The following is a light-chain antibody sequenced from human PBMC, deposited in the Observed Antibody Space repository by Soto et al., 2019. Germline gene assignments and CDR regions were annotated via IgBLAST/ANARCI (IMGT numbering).Light chain of an antibody. CDR1: QSISNF. CDR2: TTS. V-gene: IGKV1-39*01. Sequence: DIQMTQSPSSLSASVGDRVTITCRASQSISNFLNWYQQKPGKAPKLLIHTTSSLQSGVPSRFSGSGTGTEFTLTISSLQPEDFATYYCQQSYSTPQTFGGGTKVEI. CDR3: QQSYSTPQT. J-gene: IGKJ4*01.